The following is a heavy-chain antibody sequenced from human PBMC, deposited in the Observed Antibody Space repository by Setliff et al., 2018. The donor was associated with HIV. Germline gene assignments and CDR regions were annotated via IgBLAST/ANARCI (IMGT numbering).Heavy chain of an antibody. D-gene: IGHD3-22*01. CDR2: IIPIFGTA. Sequence: GASVKVSCKVSGYTLTKLSIHWVRQAPGQGLEWMGGIIPIFGTANYAQKFQGRVTITADESTSTAYMELSSLRSEDTAVYYCARFVFGSGYYFDYWGQGTLVTVSS. CDR1: GYTLTKLS. V-gene: IGHV1-69*13. CDR3: ARFVFGSGYYFDY. J-gene: IGHJ4*02.